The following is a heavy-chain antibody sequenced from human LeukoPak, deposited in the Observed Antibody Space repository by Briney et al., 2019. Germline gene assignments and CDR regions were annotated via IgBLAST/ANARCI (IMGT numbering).Heavy chain of an antibody. CDR2: ISAYNGNA. CDR3: ARDKGEQQLVYWFDP. D-gene: IGHD6-13*01. Sequence: ASVKVSCKASGCTFTSYGISWVRQAPGQGLEWMGWISAYNGNANYAQKLQGRVTMTTDTSTSTAYMELRSLRSDDTAVYYCARDKGEQQLVYWFDPWGQGTLVTVSS. V-gene: IGHV1-18*01. CDR1: GCTFTSYG. J-gene: IGHJ5*02.